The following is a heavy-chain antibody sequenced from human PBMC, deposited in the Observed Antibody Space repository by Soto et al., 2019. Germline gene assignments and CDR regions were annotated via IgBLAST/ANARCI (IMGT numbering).Heavy chain of an antibody. D-gene: IGHD1-26*01. CDR2: ISYTGDT. Sequence: TLSLTCSVSGDSVSTDRYFWTWIRQPPGKGLEWIAYISYTGDTNYNPSLKSRVTISIDTSRNQFSLTLTSVTAADTAVYFCARIVVGATVDLWGQGSLVTVSS. V-gene: IGHV4-61*01. CDR3: ARIVVGATVDL. J-gene: IGHJ5*02. CDR1: GDSVSTDRYF.